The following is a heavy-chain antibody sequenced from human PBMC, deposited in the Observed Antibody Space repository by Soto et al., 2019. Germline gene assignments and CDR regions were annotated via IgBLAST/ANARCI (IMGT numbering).Heavy chain of an antibody. V-gene: IGHV4-34*01. CDR3: ARTSKFDC. Sequence: PSETLSLTCAVYCGSFRGYYWSWIRQPTGKGLEWIGEINHSGSTNYNPSLKSRVTMSVDTSKNQFTLKLSSVTAADTAVYYCARTSKFDCWGQGTLVTVSS. CDR2: INHSGST. CDR1: CGSFRGYY. J-gene: IGHJ4*02. D-gene: IGHD6-6*01.